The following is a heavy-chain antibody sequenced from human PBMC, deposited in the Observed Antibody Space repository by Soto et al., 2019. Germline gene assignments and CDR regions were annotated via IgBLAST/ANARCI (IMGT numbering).Heavy chain of an antibody. J-gene: IGHJ5*02. V-gene: IGHV3-23*01. D-gene: IGHD6-19*01. CDR3: AKDGVRDSSAWNWFDP. CDR2: MSGSGGSA. CDR1: GFSFTNYA. Sequence: EVQLLESGGGLVQPGGSLRLSCAASGFSFTNYAMNWVRQAPGKGLEWVSVMSGSGGSAYYAESVKGRFIISRDNSKNTLYLHMNSLRAEDTAVYYCAKDGVRDSSAWNWFDPWGQGTLVTVSS.